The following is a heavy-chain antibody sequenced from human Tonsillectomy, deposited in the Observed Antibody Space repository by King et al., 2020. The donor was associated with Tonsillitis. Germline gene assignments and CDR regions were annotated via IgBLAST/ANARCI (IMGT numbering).Heavy chain of an antibody. D-gene: IGHD4-17*01. Sequence: LQLQESGPGLVKPSETLSLTCTVSGGSISSSSYYWGWIHQPPGKGLEWIGSIYYSGSTYYNPSLKSRVTISVDTSKNQFSLKLSSVTAADTAVYYCARPFVTYDYGGPRPTYFDYWGQGTLVTVSS. CDR2: IYYSGST. V-gene: IGHV4-39*01. CDR3: ARPFVTYDYGGPRPTYFDY. CDR1: GGSISSSSYY. J-gene: IGHJ4*02.